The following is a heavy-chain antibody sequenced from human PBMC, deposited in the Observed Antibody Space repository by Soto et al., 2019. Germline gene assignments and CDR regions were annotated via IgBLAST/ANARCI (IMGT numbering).Heavy chain of an antibody. CDR3: AKSRDAYNFYFYYGMDV. CDR1: GFTFSNYG. J-gene: IGHJ6*02. Sequence: QVQLVESGGGVVQAGRSLRLSCAASGFTFSNYGMHWVRQTPGKGLEWVALILYDGSNKYYADSVKGRFTISRDNSKTTLYLPVSSLRAEDTAVYYCAKSRDAYNFYFYYGMDVWGQGTTVTVSS. CDR2: ILYDGSNK. D-gene: IGHD2-2*01. V-gene: IGHV3-30*18.